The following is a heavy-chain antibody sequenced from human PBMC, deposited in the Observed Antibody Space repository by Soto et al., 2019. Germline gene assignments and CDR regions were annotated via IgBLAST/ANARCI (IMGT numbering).Heavy chain of an antibody. Sequence: SETLSLTCAVSGGSISSVVYSWSWIRQPPGKGLEWIGYIYHSGSTYYNPSLKSRVTISVDRSKNQFSLKLSSVTAADTAVYYCARAADYGDYEGGVAFYIWGQGTMVTVSS. CDR1: GGSISSVVYS. V-gene: IGHV4-30-2*01. CDR3: ARAADYGDYEGGVAFYI. D-gene: IGHD4-17*01. J-gene: IGHJ3*02. CDR2: IYHSGST.